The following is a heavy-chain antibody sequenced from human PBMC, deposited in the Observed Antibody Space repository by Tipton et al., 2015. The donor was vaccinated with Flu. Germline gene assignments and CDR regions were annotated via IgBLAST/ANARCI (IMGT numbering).Heavy chain of an antibody. CDR2: IYYSGST. Sequence: TLSLTCTVSGGSISSYYWSWIRQPPGKGLEWIGYIYYSGSTNYNPSLKSRVTISVDTSKNQFSLKMSSVTASDTAVYYCARRDYSNYVSEPKNWFNSWGLGTLVTVSS. CDR3: ARRDYSNYVSEPKNWFNS. CDR1: GGSISSYY. V-gene: IGHV4-59*08. J-gene: IGHJ5*01. D-gene: IGHD4-11*01.